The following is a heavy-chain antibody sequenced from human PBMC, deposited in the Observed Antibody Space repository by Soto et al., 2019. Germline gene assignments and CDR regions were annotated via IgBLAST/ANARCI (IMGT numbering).Heavy chain of an antibody. D-gene: IGHD6-13*01. J-gene: IGHJ4*02. CDR2: ISGSGGST. V-gene: IGHV3-23*01. CDR1: GFTFSIYA. CDR3: AKATRGGAATLIRDY. Sequence: EVQLLESGGGLVQPGGSLRLSCAAAGFTFSIYAMSWVRQAPGKGLEWVSAISGSGGSTYYADSVKGRFTISIDNSKYPVYLQRNSLRADDTAVYYCAKATRGGAATLIRDYWGEGTLVTVS.